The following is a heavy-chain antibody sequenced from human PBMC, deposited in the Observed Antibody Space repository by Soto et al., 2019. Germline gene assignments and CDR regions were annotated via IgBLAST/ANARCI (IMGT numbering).Heavy chain of an antibody. CDR1: GVSITNTSYY. CDR3: ARHGSY. CDR2: IYFSGST. V-gene: IGHV4-39*01. Sequence: QLQLQESGPGLVKPSETLSLTCTVSGVSITNTSYYWGWIRQPPGKGLEWIGTIYFSGSTFYNPSLKSRLTISVDTSKTQFSLRLSSVTAAATAVYYCARHGSYWGQGTLVAVSS. J-gene: IGHJ4*02.